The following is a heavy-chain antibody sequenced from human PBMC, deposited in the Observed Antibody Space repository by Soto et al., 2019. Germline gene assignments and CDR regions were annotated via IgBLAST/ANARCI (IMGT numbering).Heavy chain of an antibody. CDR1: GFTFSSYA. V-gene: IGHV3-30-3*01. J-gene: IGHJ3*02. Sequence: LRLSCAASGFTFSSYAMHWVRQAPGKGLEWMAVISYDGSNKYYADAVKGRFTISRDNSKNTLYLQMNSLRAEDTAVYYCARVNYYDSSGYWYAFDIWGQGTMVTVSS. CDR2: ISYDGSNK. D-gene: IGHD3-22*01. CDR3: ARVNYYDSSGYWYAFDI.